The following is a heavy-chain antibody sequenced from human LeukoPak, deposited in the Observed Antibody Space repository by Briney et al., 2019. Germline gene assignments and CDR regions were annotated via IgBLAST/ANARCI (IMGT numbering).Heavy chain of an antibody. V-gene: IGHV3-64*01. J-gene: IGHJ5*02. CDR3: AREGLVYSSSSWFDP. CDR2: ISSNGGST. Sequence: GGSLRLSCAVSGFTFSSYAMHWVRQAPGKGLEYVSAISSNGGSTYYANSVKGRFTISRDNSKNTLYLQMGSLRAEDMAVYYCAREGLVYSSSSWFDPWGQGTLVTVSS. D-gene: IGHD6-13*01. CDR1: GFTFSSYA.